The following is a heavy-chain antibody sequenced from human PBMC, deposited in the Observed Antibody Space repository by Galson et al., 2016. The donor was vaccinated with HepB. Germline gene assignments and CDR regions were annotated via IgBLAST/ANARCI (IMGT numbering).Heavy chain of an antibody. CDR3: AKVVGRFGSGGDAFDI. CDR2: IAGDGNKK. V-gene: IGHV3-7*05. D-gene: IGHD3-10*01. Sequence: SLRLSCAASGFPFSVYWMSWVRQAPGKGLEWVANIAGDGNKKYYVDSVKGRFTISRDNSKNTLYLQIHSLRAEDTAVYYCAKVVGRFGSGGDAFDIWGQGTMVTVSS. J-gene: IGHJ3*02. CDR1: GFPFSVYW.